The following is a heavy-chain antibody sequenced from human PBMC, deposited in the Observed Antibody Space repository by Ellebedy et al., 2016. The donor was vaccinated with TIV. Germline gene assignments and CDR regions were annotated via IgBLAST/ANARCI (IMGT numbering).Heavy chain of an antibody. Sequence: GGSLRLXXEASGFIFSAFWMTWVRQAPGRGLEWVGNIQKEGTEQNYMDSVKGRFTISRDNSRNFVYLQMSSLRAEDTAVFYCVKGDRYYYYYYGMDVWGQGTTVTVSS. CDR1: GFIFSAFW. J-gene: IGHJ6*02. CDR2: IQKEGTEQ. D-gene: IGHD5-24*01. CDR3: VKGDRYYYYYYGMDV. V-gene: IGHV3-7*01.